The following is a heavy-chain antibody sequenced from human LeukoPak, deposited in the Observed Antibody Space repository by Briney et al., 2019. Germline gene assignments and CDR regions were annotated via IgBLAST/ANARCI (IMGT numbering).Heavy chain of an antibody. CDR1: GFTFSSYW. D-gene: IGHD3-22*01. J-gene: IGHJ4*02. V-gene: IGHV3-23*01. CDR3: AKHMGSSSGYYFPD. CDR2: IPSSGGST. Sequence: GGSLRLSCAASGFTFSSYWMHWVRQAPGKGLEWVSTIPSSGGSTYYADSVKGRFTISRDNSKNTLHVQMNSLRAEDTAVYYCAKHMGSSSGYYFPDWGQGTLVTVSS.